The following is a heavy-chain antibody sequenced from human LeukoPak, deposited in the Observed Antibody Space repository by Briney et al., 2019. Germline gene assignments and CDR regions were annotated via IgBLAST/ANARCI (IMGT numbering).Heavy chain of an antibody. CDR3: ANPSGTYGPGVFDI. V-gene: IGHV3-30*18. J-gene: IGHJ3*02. CDR2: ISYDGSNK. D-gene: IGHD1-26*01. Sequence: GGSLRLSCAASGFNFSPYGMHWVRQPPGKGLEWVALISYDGSNKYFADSVKGRFTISRDNSENKLYLQMNSLRPEDTAVYYCANPSGTYGPGVFDIWGQGTMVTVSS. CDR1: GFNFSPYG.